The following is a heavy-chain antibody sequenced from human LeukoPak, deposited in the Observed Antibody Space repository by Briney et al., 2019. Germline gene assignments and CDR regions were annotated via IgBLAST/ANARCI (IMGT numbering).Heavy chain of an antibody. J-gene: IGHJ4*02. V-gene: IGHV3-30*16. CDR1: GYTFTGYY. CDR2: ISYDGSNK. CDR3: ARDPITMIVAYYFDY. D-gene: IGHD3-22*01. Sequence: SCKASGYTFTGYYMHWVRQAPGQGLEWVAVISYDGSNKYYADSVKGRFTISRDNSKNTLYLQMNSLRAEDTAVYYCARDPITMIVAYYFDYWGQGTLVTVSS.